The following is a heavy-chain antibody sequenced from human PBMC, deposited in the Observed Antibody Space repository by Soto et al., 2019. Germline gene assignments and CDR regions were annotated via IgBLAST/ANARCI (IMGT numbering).Heavy chain of an antibody. Sequence: PSQTLPLTCAISGDTVSTNTAAWNWIRQSPSRGLEWLGRIYYKSRWYNDYSESLKSRIAIIPDTSRNQFSLQLNSVIPEDTAVYYCARDWGYDPDPTDYYGMDVWGQGTKVTVS. CDR2: IYYKSRWYN. CDR1: GDTVSTNTAA. J-gene: IGHJ6*02. CDR3: ARDWGYDPDPTDYYGMDV. V-gene: IGHV6-1*01. D-gene: IGHD5-12*01.